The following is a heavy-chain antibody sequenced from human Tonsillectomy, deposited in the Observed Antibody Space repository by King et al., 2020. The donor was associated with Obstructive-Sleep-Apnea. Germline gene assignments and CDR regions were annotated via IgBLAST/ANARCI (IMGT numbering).Heavy chain of an antibody. CDR1: GFTFSSYG. CDR3: AKVRGWYYFDY. J-gene: IGHJ4*02. V-gene: IGHV3-30*18. D-gene: IGHD6-19*01. CDR2: ISYDGSNK. Sequence: VQLVESGGGVVQPGRSLRLSCAASGFTFSSYGMHWVRQAPGKGLEWVAVISYDGSNKYYADSVKGRLTISRDNSKNTLYLQMNSLRAEDTAVYYCAKVRGWYYFDYWGQGTLVTVSS.